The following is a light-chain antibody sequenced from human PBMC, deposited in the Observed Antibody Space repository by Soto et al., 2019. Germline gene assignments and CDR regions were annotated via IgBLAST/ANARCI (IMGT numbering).Light chain of an antibody. CDR1: QRISTF. Sequence: DIQMTQSPSSLSAFVGDSVTITCHASQRISTFLNWYHQKPGKAPKLLIYSASYLQSGVPSNFSGSGSVTDFTLSIVTLQPEDFGTYSCQQSYRLPLTFGGGTKVEI. CDR2: SAS. CDR3: QQSYRLPLT. V-gene: IGKV1-39*01. J-gene: IGKJ4*01.